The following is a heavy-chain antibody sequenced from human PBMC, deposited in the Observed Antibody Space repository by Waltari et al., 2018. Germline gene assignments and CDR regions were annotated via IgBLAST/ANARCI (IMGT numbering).Heavy chain of an antibody. CDR2: GTA. CDR3: ARESQYYYGSGSYYSFDY. D-gene: IGHD3-10*01. J-gene: IGHJ4*02. Sequence: GTANYAQKFQGRVTITADESTSTAYMELSSLRSEDTAVYYCARESQYYYGSGSYYSFDYWGQGTLVTVSS. V-gene: IGHV1-69*01.